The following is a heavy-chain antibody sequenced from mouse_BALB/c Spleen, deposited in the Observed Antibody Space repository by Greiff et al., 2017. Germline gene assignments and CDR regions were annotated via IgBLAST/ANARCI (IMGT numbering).Heavy chain of an antibody. CDR2: INPSNGRT. CDR3: ARATMIIDY. V-gene: IGHV1S81*02. J-gene: IGHJ2*01. Sequence: QVQLQQPGAELVKPGASVKLSCKASGYTFTSYWMHWVKQRPGQGLEWIGEINPSNGRTNYNEKFKSKATLTVDKSSSTAYMQLSSLTSEDSAVYYCARATMIIDYWGEGTTRTVAA. D-gene: IGHD2-4*01. CDR1: GYTFTSYW.